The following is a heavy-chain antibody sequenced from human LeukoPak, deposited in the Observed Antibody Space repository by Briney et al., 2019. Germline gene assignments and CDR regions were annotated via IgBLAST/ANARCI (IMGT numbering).Heavy chain of an antibody. D-gene: IGHD5-12*01. J-gene: IGHJ6*03. Sequence: ASVKVSCKASGYTFTSYGISWVRQAPGQGLEWMVWISAYNGNTNYAQKRQGSVTMTTDTYTSTAYMELRSLRSDDTAVYYCARGGYETTYYYYYYYMDVWGKGATVTVSS. CDR3: ARGGYETTYYYYYYYMDV. CDR2: ISAYNGNT. V-gene: IGHV1-18*01. CDR1: GYTFTSYG.